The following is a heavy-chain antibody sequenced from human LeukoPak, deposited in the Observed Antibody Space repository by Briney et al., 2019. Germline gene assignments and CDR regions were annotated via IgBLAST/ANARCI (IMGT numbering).Heavy chain of an antibody. CDR1: GFTFSTYW. Sequence: GDSVRLFCVDSGFTFSTYWMSWVRQAPGKGLEWVANIKQDGSEKYYVDSVKGRFTISRDNAQNSLYLQMNSLGADDTAVYYCASGNGMDVWGQGTTVTVS. CDR2: IKQDGSEK. CDR3: ASGNGMDV. J-gene: IGHJ6*02. V-gene: IGHV3-7*05.